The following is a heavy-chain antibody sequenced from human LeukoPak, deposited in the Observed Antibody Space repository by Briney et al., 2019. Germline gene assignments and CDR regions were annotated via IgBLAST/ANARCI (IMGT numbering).Heavy chain of an antibody. Sequence: GGSLRLSCAASGFTFSSYEMNWVRQAPGKGLEWVSYISSSGSTIYYADSVKGRFTISRDNAKNSLYLQMNSLRAEDTAVHYCARDSRYYGSGSYLLSDYWGQGTLVTVSS. J-gene: IGHJ4*02. CDR1: GFTFSSYE. D-gene: IGHD3-10*01. CDR2: ISSSGSTI. CDR3: ARDSRYYGSGSYLLSDY. V-gene: IGHV3-48*03.